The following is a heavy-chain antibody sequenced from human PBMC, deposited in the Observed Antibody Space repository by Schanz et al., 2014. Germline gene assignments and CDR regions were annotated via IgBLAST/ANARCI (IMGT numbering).Heavy chain of an antibody. D-gene: IGHD3-3*01. J-gene: IGHJ6*03. Sequence: QVQLVQSGAEVKKPGASVRVSCKASGGTLDTYKIAWVRQVPGQGLEWMGWMNPKTGNTDHAQKFQGRVTMTWDTSTSTAYLDLSRLRSEDTGVYYCARALKGKVAIFGVIAAQNYYYMDVWGKGTTVTVSS. CDR1: GGTLDTYK. CDR2: MNPKTGNT. V-gene: IGHV1-8*02. CDR3: ARALKGKVAIFGVIAAQNYYYMDV.